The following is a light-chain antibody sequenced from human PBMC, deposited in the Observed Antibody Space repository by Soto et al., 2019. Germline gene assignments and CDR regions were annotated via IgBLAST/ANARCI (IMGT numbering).Light chain of an antibody. J-gene: IGKJ1*01. CDR1: HSISRY. CDR2: AAY. Sequence: RMTLSPFSLSASVEDRVTITCRASHSISRYLNWYQQKPGKAPKLLLYAAYSFHSGVPSRSSGSGAGTDFTLKISSLQAEGCANYYCARSSTTLWTSGQGRKV. CDR3: ARSSTTLWT. V-gene: IGKV1-39*01.